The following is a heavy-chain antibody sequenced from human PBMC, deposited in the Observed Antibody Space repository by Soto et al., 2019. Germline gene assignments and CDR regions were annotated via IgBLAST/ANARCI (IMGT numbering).Heavy chain of an antibody. CDR1: GGSIRNGDYY. Sequence: SETLSLTCTASGGSIRNGDYYWGWIRQPPGKGLEWIGYVYYSGTTYSHPSLNSRVSISVDTSENQFSLRLTSVTAADTAVYYCVTVNLVGAAYYFDYWGPGTLVTVSS. J-gene: IGHJ4*02. D-gene: IGHD1-26*01. CDR2: VYYSGTT. V-gene: IGHV4-30-4*01. CDR3: VTVNLVGAAYYFDY.